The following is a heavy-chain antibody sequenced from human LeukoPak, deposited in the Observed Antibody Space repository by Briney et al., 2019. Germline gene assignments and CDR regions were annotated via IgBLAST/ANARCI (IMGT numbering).Heavy chain of an antibody. V-gene: IGHV1-8*01. CDR3: ASTNYDFWSGYWGGFDY. CDR2: MNPNSGNT. D-gene: IGHD3-3*01. Sequence: ASVKVSCKASGYTFTSYDINWVRQASGQGLEWMGWMNPNSGNTGYAQKFQGRVTMTRHTSISTAYMELSSLRSEDTAVYYCASTNYDFWSGYWGGFDYWGQGPLVTVSS. CDR1: GYTFTSYD. J-gene: IGHJ4*02.